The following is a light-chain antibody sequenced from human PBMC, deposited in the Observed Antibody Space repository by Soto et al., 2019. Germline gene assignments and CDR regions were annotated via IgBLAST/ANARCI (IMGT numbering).Light chain of an antibody. CDR3: QQYGESPWT. V-gene: IGKV3-20*01. CDR1: QYVRSNY. J-gene: IGKJ1*01. CDR2: ITS. Sequence: EIVLTQSPGTLSLSPGERATLSCRASQYVRSNYLAWYQQKPGQTPRLLIYITSSRAPGIPERFSVSGSGTDFTLTISRLATEDFAVYFCQQYGESPWTFGQGTQVEIK.